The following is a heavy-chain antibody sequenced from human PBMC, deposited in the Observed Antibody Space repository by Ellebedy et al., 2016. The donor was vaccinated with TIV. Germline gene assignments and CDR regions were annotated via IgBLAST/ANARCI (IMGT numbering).Heavy chain of an antibody. Sequence: SETLSLTCTVYGGSFSGYYWSWIRQPPGKGLEWIGEINHSGSTNYNPSLKSRVTISVDTSKNQFSLKLSSVTAADTAVYYCARDSRISWPFDYWGQGTLVTVSS. CDR1: GGSFSGYY. J-gene: IGHJ4*02. CDR3: ARDSRISWPFDY. V-gene: IGHV4-34*01. D-gene: IGHD1-14*01. CDR2: INHSGST.